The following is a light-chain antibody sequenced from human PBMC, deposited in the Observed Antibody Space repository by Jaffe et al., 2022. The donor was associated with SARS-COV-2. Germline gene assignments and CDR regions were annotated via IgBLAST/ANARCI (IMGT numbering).Light chain of an antibody. CDR1: SSDIGAYNY. CDR3: SAHAGSNTFVV. CDR2: EVN. Sequence: QSALTQPPSASGSLGQSLTVSCTGSSSDIGAYNYVSWYQQHPGKAPKLIIFEVNKRPSGVPDRFSGSKSANTASLTISGLHVEDEADYFCSAHAGSNTFVVFGGGTRLTVL. J-gene: IGLJ2*01. V-gene: IGLV2-8*01.